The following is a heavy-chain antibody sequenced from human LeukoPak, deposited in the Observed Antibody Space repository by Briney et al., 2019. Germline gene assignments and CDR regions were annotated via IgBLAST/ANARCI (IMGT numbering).Heavy chain of an antibody. CDR3: AGPGIAVAGTGEYYYGMDV. J-gene: IGHJ6*02. CDR1: GGSISSSSYY. Sequence: SETLSLTCTVSGGSISSSSYYWGWIRQPPGKGLEWIGSIYYSGSTYYNPSLKSRVTISVDTSKNQFSLKLSSVTAADTAVYYCAGPGIAVAGTGEYYYGMDVWGQGTTVTVPS. D-gene: IGHD6-19*01. CDR2: IYYSGST. V-gene: IGHV4-39*07.